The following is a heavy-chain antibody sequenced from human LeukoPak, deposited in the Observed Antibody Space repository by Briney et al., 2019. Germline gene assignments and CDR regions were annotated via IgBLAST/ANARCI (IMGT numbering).Heavy chain of an antibody. CDR1: GFTFSTYI. J-gene: IGHJ6*02. CDR2: ISSSSSTI. CDR3: AKDDGYYYYGMDV. Sequence: QPGGSLRLSCTASGFTFSTYIMNWVRQAPGKGLEWVSYISSSSSTIYYADSVKGRFTISRDNARNSLYLQMNSLRAEDTAVYYCAKDDGYYYYGMDVWGQGTTVTVSS. V-gene: IGHV3-48*01.